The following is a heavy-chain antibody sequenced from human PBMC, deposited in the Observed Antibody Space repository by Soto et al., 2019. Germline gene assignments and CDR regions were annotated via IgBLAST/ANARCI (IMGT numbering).Heavy chain of an antibody. CDR3: ARQSAAGPSYYYYYGMDV. CDR1: GYTFTSYG. V-gene: IGHV1-69*13. Sequence: ASVKVSWKASGYTFTSYGISWVRQAPGQGLEWMGGIIPIFGTANYAQKFQGRVTITADESTSTAYMELSSLRSEDTAVYYCARQSAAGPSYYYYYGMDVWGQGTTVTVSS. D-gene: IGHD6-13*01. J-gene: IGHJ6*02. CDR2: IIPIFGTA.